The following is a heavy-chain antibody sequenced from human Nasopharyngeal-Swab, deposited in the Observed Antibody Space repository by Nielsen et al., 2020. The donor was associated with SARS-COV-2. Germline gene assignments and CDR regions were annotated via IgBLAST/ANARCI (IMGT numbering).Heavy chain of an antibody. CDR3: AKGYSGYPRNNWFDP. Sequence: GESLKISCAASGFTFSSYAMSWVRQAPGKGLEWVSAISVSGGSTYYSDSVKGRFTISRDNSKNTLYLQMNSLRAEDTAVYYCAKGYSGYPRNNWFDPWGQGTLVTVSS. CDR2: ISVSGGST. D-gene: IGHD5-12*01. V-gene: IGHV3-23*01. CDR1: GFTFSSYA. J-gene: IGHJ5*02.